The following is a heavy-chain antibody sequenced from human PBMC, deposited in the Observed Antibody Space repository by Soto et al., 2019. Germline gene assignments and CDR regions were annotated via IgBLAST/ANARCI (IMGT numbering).Heavy chain of an antibody. V-gene: IGHV1-18*01. CDR3: ARDVGYSQADYFDD. Sequence: HLVQPGNEVRKPGASVRVSYKASGYTFNEFGITWVRQAPGQGLQWVGRISGHNGNTEYALNFRGRVTLTTDTSTNTAYMDLTSLTRDDTAVYYCARDVGYSQADYFDDWGQGTLVTVSS. D-gene: IGHD5-18*01. J-gene: IGHJ4*02. CDR2: ISGHNGNT. CDR1: GYTFNEFG.